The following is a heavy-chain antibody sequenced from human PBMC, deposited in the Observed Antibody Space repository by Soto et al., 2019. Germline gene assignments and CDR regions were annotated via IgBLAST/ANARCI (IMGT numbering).Heavy chain of an antibody. CDR2: IYSGGST. Sequence: GGSLRLSCAASGSTVSSNYMSWVRQAPGKGLEWVSVIYSGGSTYYADSVKGRFTISRDNSKNTLYLQMNSLRAEDTAVYYCARGVPPVTTIVVVVAATLFYGMDVWGQGTTVTVSS. CDR3: ARGVPPVTTIVVVVAATLFYGMDV. J-gene: IGHJ6*02. D-gene: IGHD2-15*01. CDR1: GSTVSSNY. V-gene: IGHV3-53*01.